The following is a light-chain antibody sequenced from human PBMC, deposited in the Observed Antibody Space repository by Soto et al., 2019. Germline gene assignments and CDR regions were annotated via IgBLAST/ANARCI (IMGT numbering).Light chain of an antibody. J-gene: IGKJ4*01. CDR3: QQYNSYSAVT. V-gene: IGKV1-5*03. CDR1: QSISSW. Sequence: DIQMTQSPSTLSASVGDRVTITCRASQSISSWLAWYQQKPGKAPKLLIYKASSLESGVPSRFSGSGSGTEVTITISSLQPDDFATYYCQQYNSYSAVTFGGGTKVEIK. CDR2: KAS.